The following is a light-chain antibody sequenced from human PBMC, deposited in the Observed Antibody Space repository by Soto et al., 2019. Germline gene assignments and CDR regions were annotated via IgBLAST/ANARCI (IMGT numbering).Light chain of an antibody. J-gene: IGLJ1*01. Sequence: QSVLPQPPSASGTPGQRVTISCSGSSSNIGSNTVNLYQQLPGTAPKLLIYSNNQRPSGVPDRFSGSKSGTSASLAISGLQAEDEADYYCAAWDDSLNGYVFGTGTKVTVL. CDR3: AAWDDSLNGYV. CDR2: SNN. CDR1: SSNIGSNT. V-gene: IGLV1-44*01.